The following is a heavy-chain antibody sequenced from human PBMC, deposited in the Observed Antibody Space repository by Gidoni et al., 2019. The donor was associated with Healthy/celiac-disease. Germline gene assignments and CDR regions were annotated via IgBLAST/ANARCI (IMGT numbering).Heavy chain of an antibody. J-gene: IGHJ3*02. CDR1: CGSISSGGYY. D-gene: IGHD5-18*01. CDR3: ARDLIQLDAFDI. Sequence: QVQLQESGPVLVNPSQTLSLTCTVSCGSISSGGYYWSWIRQHPGKGLEWIGYIYYSGSTYYNPSLKSRVTISVETSKNKFYLKLSSVTDADTAVYYCARDLIQLDAFDIWGQGTMVTVS. CDR2: IYYSGST. V-gene: IGHV4-31*03.